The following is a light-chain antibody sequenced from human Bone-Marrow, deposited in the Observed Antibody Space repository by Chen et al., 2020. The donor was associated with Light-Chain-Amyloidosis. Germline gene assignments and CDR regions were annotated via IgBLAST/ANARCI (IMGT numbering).Light chain of an antibody. Sequence: QSVLTQPPSVSAAPGQKVTIPGSGSSPNIGNNYVSWYQQLPRSAPKLLIYHNNKRPSGIPDRFSGSKSGTSATLGITGPQTGDEADYYCGTWDSSLSAVVFGGGTKLTVL. CDR1: SPNIGNNY. J-gene: IGLJ2*01. V-gene: IGLV1-51*01. CDR3: GTWDSSLSAVV. CDR2: HNN.